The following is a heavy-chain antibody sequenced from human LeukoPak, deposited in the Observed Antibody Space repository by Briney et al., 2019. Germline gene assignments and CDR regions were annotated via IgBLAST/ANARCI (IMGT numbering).Heavy chain of an antibody. CDR2: IYTSGST. V-gene: IGHV4-4*07. D-gene: IGHD5-18*01. CDR3: AGDRGYSYGPYFDY. Sequence: PSETLSLTCTVSGGSISGYYWSWIRQPAGKGLEWIGRIYTSGSTNYNPSLKSRVTMSVDTSKNQFSLKLSSVTAADTAVYYCAGDRGYSYGPYFDYWGQGTLVTVSS. CDR1: GGSISGYY. J-gene: IGHJ4*02.